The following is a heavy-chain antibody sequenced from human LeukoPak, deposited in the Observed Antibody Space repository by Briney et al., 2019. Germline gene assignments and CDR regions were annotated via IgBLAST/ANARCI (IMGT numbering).Heavy chain of an antibody. Sequence: ASVKVSCKASGYTFTGYYMHWVRQAPGQGLEWMGWINPNSGGTNYAQKFQGRVTMTRDTSISTAYMELSRPRSDDTAVYYCAREVRYYYDSSGYEGFDYWGQGTLVTVSS. J-gene: IGHJ4*02. V-gene: IGHV1-2*02. CDR3: AREVRYYYDSSGYEGFDY. CDR1: GYTFTGYY. CDR2: INPNSGGT. D-gene: IGHD3-22*01.